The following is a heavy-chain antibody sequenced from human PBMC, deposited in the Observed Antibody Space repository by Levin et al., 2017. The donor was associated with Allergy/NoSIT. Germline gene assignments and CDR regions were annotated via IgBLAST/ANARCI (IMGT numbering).Heavy chain of an antibody. J-gene: IGHJ6*04. CDR2: IYTGGTT. CDR1: GFTVSSNY. D-gene: IGHD3-10*01. CDR3: ARELLDYYGSATGGMDV. Sequence: PGGSLRLSCAISGFTVSSNYLSWVRQAPGKGLEWVSVIYTGGTTYYADSVRGRFTISRDNSKNTVFLQMNSLRAADTAVYYCARELLDYYGSATGGMDVWGKGTTVTVSS. V-gene: IGHV3-53*01.